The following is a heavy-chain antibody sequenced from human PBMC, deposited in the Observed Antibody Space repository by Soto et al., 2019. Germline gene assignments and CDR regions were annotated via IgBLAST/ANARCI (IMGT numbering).Heavy chain of an antibody. CDR3: ARGKGYSYGPYYFDY. D-gene: IGHD5-18*01. CDR2: IYYSGST. Sequence: QVPLQESGPGLMKPSQTLSLTCTVSGGSISSEGYYWSWFRQHPGKGLEWIGDIYYSGSTYYNPSLKSRVTISGDTSKNQFSLKLSSVTAADTAVYYCARGKGYSYGPYYFDYWGQGTLVTVSS. CDR1: GGSISSEGYY. J-gene: IGHJ4*02. V-gene: IGHV4-31*03.